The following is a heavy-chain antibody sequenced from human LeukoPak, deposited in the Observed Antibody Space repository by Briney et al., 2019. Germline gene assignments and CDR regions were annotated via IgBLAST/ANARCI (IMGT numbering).Heavy chain of an antibody. CDR1: GGSISGSGYY. V-gene: IGHV4-39*07. J-gene: IGHJ5*02. CDR2: IYESGSI. CDR3: ARRIGNWFDP. D-gene: IGHD2-21*01. Sequence: PSETLSLTCTVSGGSISGSGYYWGWVRQPPGKGLEWIGSIYESGSIYYNPSLNSRVTISVDTSKNQFSLKLSSVTAADTAVYYCARRIGNWFDPWGQGTLVTVSS.